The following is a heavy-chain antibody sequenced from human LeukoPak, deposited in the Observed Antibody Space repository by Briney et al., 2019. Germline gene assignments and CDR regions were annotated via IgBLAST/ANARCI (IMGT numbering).Heavy chain of an antibody. V-gene: IGHV1-69*04. CDR2: ITPNLAIT. Sequence: SVKVSCKASGGTFSSYSISWVRQAPGQGPEWLGRITPNLAITDYAQKFRGRVTLTADKSTSTVYMELGSLTSEDTAAYYCARDSALRCSSTSCYFDYGGQGTLVTVSS. D-gene: IGHD2-2*01. CDR3: ARDSALRCSSTSCYFDY. CDR1: GGTFSSYS. J-gene: IGHJ4*02.